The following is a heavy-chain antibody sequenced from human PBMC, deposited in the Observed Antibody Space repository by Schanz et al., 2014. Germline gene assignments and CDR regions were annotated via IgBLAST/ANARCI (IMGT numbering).Heavy chain of an antibody. Sequence: VQLVESGGGVVQPGGSLRLSCAASGFIFGDYAIHWVRQAPGKGLEWVAAISNHGLNTYFGDSVKGRFTISRDNSKNTVYLLMNSLRVEDTAVYYCARVVAAAPQGCNYWGRGTLVTVSS. V-gene: IGHV3-30*03. CDR1: GFIFGDYA. D-gene: IGHD2-15*01. CDR3: ARVVAAAPQGCNY. J-gene: IGHJ4*02. CDR2: ISNHGLNT.